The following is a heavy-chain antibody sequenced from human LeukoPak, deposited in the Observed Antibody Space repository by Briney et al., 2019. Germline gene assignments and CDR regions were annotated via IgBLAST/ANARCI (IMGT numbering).Heavy chain of an antibody. V-gene: IGHV1-8*01. CDR2: MNPKSGNT. Sequence: ASVKVSCKASGYTLVSYDLNWVRQAPGQGLAWMGRMNPKSGNTGYAQKFQGRVTFTRTTSISTAYMELRSLTSDDTAVYYCTRGLYYYDSSDSDGFDIWGQGTMVTVYS. CDR1: GYTLVSYD. CDR3: TRGLYYYDSSDSDGFDI. D-gene: IGHD3-22*01. J-gene: IGHJ3*02.